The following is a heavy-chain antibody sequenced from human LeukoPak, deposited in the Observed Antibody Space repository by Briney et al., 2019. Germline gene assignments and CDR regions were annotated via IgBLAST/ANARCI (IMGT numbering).Heavy chain of an antibody. J-gene: IGHJ4*02. CDR3: AIAPIAVAGIQLDY. D-gene: IGHD6-19*01. CDR2: IYPGDSDT. Sequence: GESLKISCKGSGYTFTTYWIGWVRRMPGKGLEWMGIIYPGDSDTRYSPSFQGQVTISADKSISTAYLQWSSLKASDTAMYYCAIAPIAVAGIQLDYWGQGTLVTVSS. V-gene: IGHV5-51*01. CDR1: GYTFTTYW.